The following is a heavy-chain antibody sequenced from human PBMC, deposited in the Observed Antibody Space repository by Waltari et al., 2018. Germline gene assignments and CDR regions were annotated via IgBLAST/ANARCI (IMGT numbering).Heavy chain of an antibody. V-gene: IGHV3-48*03. CDR2: ISSSGSTI. Sequence: EVQLVESGGGLVQPGGSLRLSCAASGFTFSSYDMNWVRQAPGKGLEWVSYISSSGSTIYYADSVKGRFTISRDNAKNSLYLQMNSLRAEDTAVYYCARDSSSWSYYYGMDVWGQGTTVTVSS. CDR1: GFTFSSYD. CDR3: ARDSSSWSYYYGMDV. D-gene: IGHD6-13*01. J-gene: IGHJ6*02.